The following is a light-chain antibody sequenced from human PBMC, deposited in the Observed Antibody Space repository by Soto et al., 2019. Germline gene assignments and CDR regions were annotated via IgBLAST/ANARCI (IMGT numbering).Light chain of an antibody. CDR1: SSDVGGYNY. J-gene: IGLJ1*01. Sequence: QSALTQPASVSGSPGQSITISCTGTSSDVGGYNYVSWYQHHPGKAPRLMIYASSSRPSGVSHRFSGSRSGNTASLTISGLQDEDEADYYCSSYTSGTTLYVLGTGTKLTVL. V-gene: IGLV2-14*01. CDR2: ASS. CDR3: SSYTSGTTLYV.